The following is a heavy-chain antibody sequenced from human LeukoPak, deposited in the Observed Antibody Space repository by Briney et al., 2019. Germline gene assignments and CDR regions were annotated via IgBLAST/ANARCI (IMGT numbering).Heavy chain of an antibody. CDR1: GFTFSSYW. V-gene: IGHV3-7*03. CDR3: ARDACSSTSCYAGYYYGMDV. Sequence: GGFLRLSCAASGFTFSSYWMSWVRQAPGKGLEWVANIKQDGSEKYYVDSVKGRFTISRDNAKNSLYLQMNSLRAEDTAVYYCARDACSSTSCYAGYYYGMDVWGQGTTVTVSS. J-gene: IGHJ6*02. D-gene: IGHD2-2*01. CDR2: IKQDGSEK.